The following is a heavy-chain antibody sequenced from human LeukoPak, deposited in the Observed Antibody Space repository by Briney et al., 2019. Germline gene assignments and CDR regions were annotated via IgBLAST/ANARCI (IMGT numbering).Heavy chain of an antibody. J-gene: IGHJ4*02. CDR3: ARDRSYDSSGYYFYY. CDR1: GYTFTSYY. CDR2: INPSGGNT. Sequence: ASVKVSCKASGYTFTSYYMHWVRQAPGQGLEWMGIINPSGGNTSYAQKFQGRVTITADESTSTAYMELSSLRSEDTAVYYCARDRSYDSSGYYFYYWGQGTLVTVSS. D-gene: IGHD3-22*01. V-gene: IGHV1-46*01.